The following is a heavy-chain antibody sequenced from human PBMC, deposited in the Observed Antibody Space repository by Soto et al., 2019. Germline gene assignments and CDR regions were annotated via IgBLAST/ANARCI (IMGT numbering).Heavy chain of an antibody. CDR1: GGSFSGYY. CDR2: INHSGST. Sequence: PSETLSLTCAVYGGSFSGYYWSWIRQPPGKGLEWIGEINHSGSTNSNPSLKSRVTVSVDTSKNQFSLRLISVTAADTAVYYCARGPYCSGGRCYSKWFDPWGQGTLVTVSS. CDR3: ARGPYCSGGRCYSKWFDP. J-gene: IGHJ5*02. V-gene: IGHV4-34*01. D-gene: IGHD2-15*01.